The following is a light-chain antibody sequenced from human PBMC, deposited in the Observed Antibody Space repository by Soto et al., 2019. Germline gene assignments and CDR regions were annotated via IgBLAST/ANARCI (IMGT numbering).Light chain of an antibody. J-gene: IGKJ3*01. Sequence: DIQMTQSPSSLSASVGDRVTITCRASQRIGTYLNWYQQKPGKAPDLLIFAASSLQSGVPSRFSGSGSGTEFALTISSLQPEDSATYYCQHTYGIPFTFGPGTKVHIK. CDR2: AAS. CDR3: QHTYGIPFT. V-gene: IGKV1-39*01. CDR1: QRIGTY.